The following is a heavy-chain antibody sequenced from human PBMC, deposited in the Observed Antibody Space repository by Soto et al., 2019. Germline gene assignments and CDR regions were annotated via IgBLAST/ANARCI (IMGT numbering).Heavy chain of an antibody. D-gene: IGHD3-22*01. CDR2: IRSKANSYAT. Sequence: VGSLRLSCAASGFTFSGSAMHWVRQASGKGLEWVGRIRSKANSYATAYAASVKGRFTISRDDSKNTAYLQMNSLKTEDTAVYYCTSGRYYYDSSGYSSYWGQGTLVTVSS. V-gene: IGHV3-73*01. CDR1: GFTFSGSA. J-gene: IGHJ4*02. CDR3: TSGRYYYDSSGYSSY.